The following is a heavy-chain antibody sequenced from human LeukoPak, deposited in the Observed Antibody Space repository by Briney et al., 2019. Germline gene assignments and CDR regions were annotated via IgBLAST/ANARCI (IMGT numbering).Heavy chain of an antibody. J-gene: IGHJ4*02. CDR2: IRYDGSNK. V-gene: IGHV3-30*02. CDR1: GFTFSSYG. CDR3: AKDSSYCSSTSCYTRPPLADY. D-gene: IGHD2-2*02. Sequence: GGSLRLSCAASGFTFSSYGMHWVRQAPGKGLEWVAFIRYDGSNKYSADSVKGRFTISRDNSKNTLYLQMNSLRAEDTAVYYCAKDSSYCSSTSCYTRPPLADYWGQGTLVTVSS.